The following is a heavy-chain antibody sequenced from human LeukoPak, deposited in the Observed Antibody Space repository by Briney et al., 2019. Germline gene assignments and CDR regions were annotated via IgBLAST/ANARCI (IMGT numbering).Heavy chain of an antibody. CDR3: ASGRQLGY. V-gene: IGHV3-7*01. J-gene: IGHJ4*02. CDR1: GFTFSNYW. Sequence: GGSLSLSCAASGFTFSNYWMSWVRQAPGKGLEWVANIKEDGSEKYYVDSVKGRFTISRDNARNSLYLQMNSLRAEDTAVYYCASGRQLGYLGQGTQVGVS. D-gene: IGHD6-13*01. CDR2: IKEDGSEK.